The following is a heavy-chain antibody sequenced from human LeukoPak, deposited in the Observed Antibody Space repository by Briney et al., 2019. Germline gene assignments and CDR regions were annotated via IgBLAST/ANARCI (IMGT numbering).Heavy chain of an antibody. J-gene: IGHJ6*03. V-gene: IGHV4-39*07. CDR1: GGSISSSSYY. CDR2: IYYSGST. CDR3: ARCSNSRYYYYYMDV. Sequence: SETLSLTCTVSGGSISSSSYYWGWIRQPPGKGLEWIGSIYYSGSTYYNPSLKSRVTISVDTSKNQFSLKLSSVTAADTAVYYCARCSNSRYYYYYMDVWGKGTTVTVSS. D-gene: IGHD4-11*01.